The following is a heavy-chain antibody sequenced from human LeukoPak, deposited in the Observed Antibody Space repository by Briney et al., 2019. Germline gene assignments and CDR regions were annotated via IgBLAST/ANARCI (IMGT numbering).Heavy chain of an antibody. Sequence: ASVKVSCKASGYTFTSYGISWVRQAPGQGLEWMGWISAYNGNTNYAQKLQGRVTMTTDTSTSTAYMELRSLRSDDTAVYYCARDIWGCSGGSCYHSSYYYGMDVWGQGTTVTVSS. CDR1: GYTFTSYG. CDR2: ISAYNGNT. J-gene: IGHJ6*02. V-gene: IGHV1-18*01. CDR3: ARDIWGCSGGSCYHSSYYYGMDV. D-gene: IGHD2-15*01.